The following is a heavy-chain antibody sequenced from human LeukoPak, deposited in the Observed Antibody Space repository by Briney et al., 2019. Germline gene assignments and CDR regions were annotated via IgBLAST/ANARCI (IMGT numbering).Heavy chain of an antibody. J-gene: IGHJ4*02. CDR3: ARDINTATEAFDY. CDR2: INHSGST. CDR1: GGSISSYY. D-gene: IGHD5-18*01. V-gene: IGHV4-34*01. Sequence: SETLSLSCTVSGGSISSYYWTWIRQPPGKGLEWIGEINHSGSTNYNPSLKSRVTISVDTSKNQFSLKLSSVTAADTAVYYCARDINTATEAFDYWGQGTLVTVSS.